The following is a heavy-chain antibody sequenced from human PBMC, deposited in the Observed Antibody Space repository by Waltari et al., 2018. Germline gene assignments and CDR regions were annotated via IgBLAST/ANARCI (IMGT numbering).Heavy chain of an antibody. D-gene: IGHD3-10*01. CDR1: GYTFTSYY. Sequence: QVQLVQSGAAVKKPGASVKVSCKASGYTFTSYYMHWVRQAPGQGLEWMGIINPRGGRTSYAQKFQGRVTMTRDTSTSTVYMELSSLRSEDTAVYYCAGGSYYGSGSYYNGDYWGQGTLVTVSS. CDR2: INPRGGRT. CDR3: AGGSYYGSGSYYNGDY. J-gene: IGHJ4*02. V-gene: IGHV1-46*01.